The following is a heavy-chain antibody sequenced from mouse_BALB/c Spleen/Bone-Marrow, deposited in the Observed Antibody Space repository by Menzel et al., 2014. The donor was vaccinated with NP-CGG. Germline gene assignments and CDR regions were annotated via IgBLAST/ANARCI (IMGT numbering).Heavy chain of an antibody. V-gene: IGHV2-3*01. CDR2: IWGDGST. D-gene: IGHD2-10*02. CDR3: ARLAKTWYFDV. Sequence: QVQLQQSGPGLVAPSQSLSITCTVSGFSLTSYGVSWVRQPPGKGLECLGVIWGDGSTNYHSALISRLSISKDNSKSQVFIKLNSLQTDDTATYCCARLAKTWYFDVWGAGTTVTVSS. J-gene: IGHJ1*01. CDR1: GFSLTSYG.